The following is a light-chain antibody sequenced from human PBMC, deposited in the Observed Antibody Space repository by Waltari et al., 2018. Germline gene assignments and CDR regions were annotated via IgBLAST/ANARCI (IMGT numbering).Light chain of an antibody. V-gene: IGKV1-12*01. CDR3: LHYSGSPYS. CDR1: QSISSW. CDR2: KAS. Sequence: DIQMTQSPSSLSASVGDTVTITCRASQSISSWLNWYQQKPGKAPKLLIYKASSLQSGVPSRFSGSGSGTEFTLTISSLQPEDFASYYCLHYSGSPYSFGQGTKVEIK. J-gene: IGKJ2*03.